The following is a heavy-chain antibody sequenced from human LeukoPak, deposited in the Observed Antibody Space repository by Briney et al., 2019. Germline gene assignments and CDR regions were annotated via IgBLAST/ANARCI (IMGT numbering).Heavy chain of an antibody. J-gene: IGHJ4*02. D-gene: IGHD4-23*01. Sequence: GGSLRLSCTASGFTFSTYAMNWVRQAPGKGLEWVSVISGGGGSTDYAESVKGRFTISRVNSKNTLYLQMNSLRAEDTAVYYCAGSPLKYVSNPRFDYWGQGTLVTVSS. CDR1: GFTFSTYA. V-gene: IGHV3-23*01. CDR3: AGSPLKYVSNPRFDY. CDR2: ISGGGGST.